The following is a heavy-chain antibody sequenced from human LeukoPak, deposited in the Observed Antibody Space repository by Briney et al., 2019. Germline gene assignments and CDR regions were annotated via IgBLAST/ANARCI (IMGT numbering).Heavy chain of an antibody. V-gene: IGHV4-59*01. CDR3: AREYNHDSGGYIDN. J-gene: IGHJ4*02. CDR1: DGSISNYY. D-gene: IGHD3-22*01. CDR2: IYYNGRT. Sequence: SETLSLTCTVSDGSISNYYWSWVRQPPGKGLEWIGYIYYNGRTNYDPSLKSRVTISVDTSKNQFSLKLSSVTAADTAVYFCAREYNHDSGGYIDNWGQGTLVTVSS.